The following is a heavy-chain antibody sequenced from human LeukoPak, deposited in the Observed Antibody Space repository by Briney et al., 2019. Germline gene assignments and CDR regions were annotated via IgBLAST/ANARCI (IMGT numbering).Heavy chain of an antibody. J-gene: IGHJ6*03. CDR2: ISAYNGNT. D-gene: IGHD3-10*01. Sequence: ASVKVSCKASGYTFTSYGISWVRQAPGQGLEWMGWISAYNGNTNYAQKLQGRVTMTTDTSTSIAYMELRSLRSEDTAVYYCATRGVVRGVLSYYYYYMDVWGKGTTVTVSS. CDR1: GYTFTSYG. V-gene: IGHV1-18*01. CDR3: ATRGVVRGVLSYYYYYMDV.